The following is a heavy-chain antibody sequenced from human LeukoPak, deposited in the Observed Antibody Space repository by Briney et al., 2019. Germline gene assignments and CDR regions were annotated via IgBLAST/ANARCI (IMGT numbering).Heavy chain of an antibody. CDR1: GGSISSSSYY. V-gene: IGHV4-39*07. CDR2: IYYSGST. J-gene: IGHJ3*02. D-gene: IGHD5-12*01. CDR3: ARDLLIVVDIVATIGLDAFDI. Sequence: SETLSLTCTVSGGSISSSSYYWGWIRQPPGKGLEWIGSIYYSGSTYYNPSLKSRVTISVDTSKNQFSLKLSSVTAADTAVYYCARDLLIVVDIVATIGLDAFDIWGQGTMVTVSS.